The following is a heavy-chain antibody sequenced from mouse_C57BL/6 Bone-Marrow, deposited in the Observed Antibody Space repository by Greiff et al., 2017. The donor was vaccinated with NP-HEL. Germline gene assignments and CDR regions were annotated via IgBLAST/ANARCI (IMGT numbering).Heavy chain of an antibody. D-gene: IGHD1-1*01. Sequence: VQLQQPGAELVKPGASVKVSCKASGYTFTSYWKHWVKQRPGQGLEWIGRIHPSDSDTNYNQKFKGKATLTVDKSSSTAYMQLSSLTSEDSAVYDCAIKEMTYYGSSWGYFDVWGTGTTVTVSS. V-gene: IGHV1-74*01. CDR3: AIKEMTYYGSSWGYFDV. CDR1: GYTFTSYW. J-gene: IGHJ1*03. CDR2: IHPSDSDT.